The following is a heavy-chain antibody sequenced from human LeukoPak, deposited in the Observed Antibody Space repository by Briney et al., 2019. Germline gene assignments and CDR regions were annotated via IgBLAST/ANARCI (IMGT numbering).Heavy chain of an antibody. Sequence: ASVKVSCKVSGYTLTELSMHWVRQAPGKGLEWMGGFDPEDGETIYAQKFQGRVTMTRDTSTSTVYMELSSLRSEDTAVYYCARSEWEPQAFDIWGQGTMVTVSS. CDR2: FDPEDGET. V-gene: IGHV1-24*01. CDR3: ARSEWEPQAFDI. J-gene: IGHJ3*02. CDR1: GYTLTELS. D-gene: IGHD1-26*01.